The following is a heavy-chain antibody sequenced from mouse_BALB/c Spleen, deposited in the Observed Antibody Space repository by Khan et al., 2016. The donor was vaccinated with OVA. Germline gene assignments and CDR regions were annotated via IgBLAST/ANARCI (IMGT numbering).Heavy chain of an antibody. V-gene: IGHV2-9*02. CDR3: ARYYGNYGWYFDV. D-gene: IGHD2-1*01. CDR2: IWAGGST. J-gene: IGHJ1*01. CDR1: GFSLTSDG. Sequence: VQLQQSGPGLVAPSQSLSITCTVSGFSLTSDGVHWVRQPPGKGLEWLGVIWAGGSTNYNSALMSRLSISKDNSKSQVFLKMNSLQTDDTAMYYCARYYGNYGWYFDVWGAGTTVTVSS.